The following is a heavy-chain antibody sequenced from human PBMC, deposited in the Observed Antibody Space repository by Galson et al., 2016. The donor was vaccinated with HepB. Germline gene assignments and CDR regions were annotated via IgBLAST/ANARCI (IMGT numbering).Heavy chain of an antibody. D-gene: IGHD6-13*01. CDR2: IWHDGSNK. CDR1: EFTFSTYG. Sequence: SLRLPCAASEFTFSTYGMHWVRQAPGKGLEWVALIWHDGSNKYYADSVKGRFTIARDNPKNTLYLQMNSLKVEDTAVYYCAREMHVAAAAAFDFWGRGTLVTVSS. CDR3: AREMHVAAAAAFDF. V-gene: IGHV3-33*01. J-gene: IGHJ4*02.